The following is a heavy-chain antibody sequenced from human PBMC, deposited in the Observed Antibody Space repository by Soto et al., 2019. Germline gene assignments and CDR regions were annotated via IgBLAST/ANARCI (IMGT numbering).Heavy chain of an antibody. CDR2: IIPMFGTS. CDR1: GGTFSNYA. V-gene: IGHV1-69*13. J-gene: IGHJ6*02. D-gene: IGHD3-10*01. CDR3: ARGVRTGFYGMDV. Sequence: SVKVSCKASGGTFSNYAISWVRQAPGQGLEWVGGIIPMFGTSNYAQNFQGRVSITADESTSTAYMELSSLRSEDTAVYYCARGVRTGFYGMDVWGQGTTVTVS.